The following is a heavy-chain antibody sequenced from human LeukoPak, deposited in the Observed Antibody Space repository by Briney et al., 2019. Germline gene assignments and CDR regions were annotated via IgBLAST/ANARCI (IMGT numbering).Heavy chain of an antibody. J-gene: IGHJ4*02. CDR3: ARANIVGATPYYFDY. V-gene: IGHV1-69*05. Sequence: SVKVSCKASGGTFSSYAISWVRQAPGQGLEWMGGVIPIFGTANYAQKFQGRVTITTDESTSTAYMELSSLRSEDTAVYYCARANIVGATPYYFDYWGQGTLVTVSS. D-gene: IGHD1-26*01. CDR1: GGTFSSYA. CDR2: VIPIFGTA.